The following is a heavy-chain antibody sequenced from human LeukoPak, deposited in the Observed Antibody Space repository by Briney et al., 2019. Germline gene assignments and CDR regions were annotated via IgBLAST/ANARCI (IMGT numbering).Heavy chain of an antibody. J-gene: IGHJ4*02. D-gene: IGHD6-19*01. CDR1: GYTFTSYY. CDR2: INTSGGST. Sequence: ASVKVSCKASGYTFTSYYMHWMRQARGRGLEWMGIINTSGGSTSYAQKFQGRVTMTRDTSTSTVYMELTSLRSEDTAVYYCAVGGSGWSRSFDYWGQGTLVTVSS. CDR3: AVGGSGWSRSFDY. V-gene: IGHV1-46*01.